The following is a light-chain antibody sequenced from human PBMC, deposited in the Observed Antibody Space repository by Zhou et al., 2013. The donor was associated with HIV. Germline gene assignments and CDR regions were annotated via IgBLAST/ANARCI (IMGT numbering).Light chain of an antibody. CDR1: QSISSW. CDR3: QQVNNYPRT. Sequence: DIQMTQSPPTLSASVGDRVTITCRASQSISSWLAWYQQKPGKAPKLLIYAASTLQSGVPSRFSGGGSGTEFTLTISSLQPEDFATYYCQQVNNYPRTFGQGTEGGNQT. V-gene: IGKV1-5*01. CDR2: AAS. J-gene: IGKJ1*01.